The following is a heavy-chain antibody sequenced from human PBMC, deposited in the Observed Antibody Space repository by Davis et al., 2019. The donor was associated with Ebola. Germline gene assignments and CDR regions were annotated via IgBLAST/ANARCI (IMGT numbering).Heavy chain of an antibody. CDR3: AKSSSRFGTFDY. Sequence: PGGSLRLSCEASGFTFSSYWMHWVRQAPGKGLVWVSRINSEATSTSYAESVKGRFTISRVNAKNTLYWQMNSLRAEDTAVYYCAKSSSRFGTFDYWGQGTLVTVSS. V-gene: IGHV3-74*01. J-gene: IGHJ4*02. CDR2: INSEATST. D-gene: IGHD1-14*01. CDR1: GFTFSSYW.